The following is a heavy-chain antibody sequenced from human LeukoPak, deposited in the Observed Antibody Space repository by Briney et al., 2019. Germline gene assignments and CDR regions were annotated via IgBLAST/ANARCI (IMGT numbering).Heavy chain of an antibody. V-gene: IGHV3-11*04. Sequence: PGGSLRLSCAASGFTFSDYYMSWIRQAPGKGLEWVSYISSSSSTIYYADSVKGRFTISRDNAKNSPYLQMNSLRAEDTAVYYCARGPSTIFGVVILYNWFDPWGQGTLVTVSS. J-gene: IGHJ5*02. D-gene: IGHD3-3*01. CDR2: ISSSSSTI. CDR3: ARGPSTIFGVVILYNWFDP. CDR1: GFTFSDYY.